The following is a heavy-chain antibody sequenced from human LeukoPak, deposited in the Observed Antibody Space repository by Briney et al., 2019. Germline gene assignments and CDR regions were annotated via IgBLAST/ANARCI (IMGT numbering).Heavy chain of an antibody. CDR3: TKGYYEPFDS. CDR1: GAPVTSYY. D-gene: IGHD3-22*01. CDR2: ISDTGTT. V-gene: IGHV4-59*02. J-gene: IGHJ4*02. Sequence: SETLSLTCSVSGAPVTSYYWDWIRQAPGRGVEWIGCISDTGTTYYNPSLKGRLTISLDTAKNQFSLKVRSVTAADSAIYYCTKGYYEPFDSWGQGILVTVSS.